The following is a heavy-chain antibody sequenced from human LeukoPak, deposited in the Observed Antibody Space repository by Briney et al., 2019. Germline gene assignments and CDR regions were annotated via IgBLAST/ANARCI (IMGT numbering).Heavy chain of an antibody. D-gene: IGHD2-2*02. V-gene: IGHV3-30*02. Sequence: GGSLRLSCAASGFTFSSYGMQWVRQAPGKGLEWVAFIRYDGSNKYYADSVKGRFTISRDNSKNTLYLQMNSLRAEDTAVYYCAKLYCSSTSCYKLLDYWGQGTLVTVSS. J-gene: IGHJ4*02. CDR3: AKLYCSSTSCYKLLDY. CDR2: IRYDGSNK. CDR1: GFTFSSYG.